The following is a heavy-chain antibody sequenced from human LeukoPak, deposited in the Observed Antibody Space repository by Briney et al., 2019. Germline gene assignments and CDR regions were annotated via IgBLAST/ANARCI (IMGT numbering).Heavy chain of an antibody. V-gene: IGHV3-21*01. CDR2: ISSSSSYI. D-gene: IGHD5-18*01. J-gene: IGHJ4*02. CDR3: SGYSYGYTLDEAY. Sequence: PGGSLRLSCAASGFTFSSYSMNWVRQAPGKGLEWVSSISSSSSYIYYADSVKGRFTISRDNSKNTLYLQMNSLRAEDTAVYYCSGYSYGYTLDEAYWGQGTLVTVSS. CDR1: GFTFSSYS.